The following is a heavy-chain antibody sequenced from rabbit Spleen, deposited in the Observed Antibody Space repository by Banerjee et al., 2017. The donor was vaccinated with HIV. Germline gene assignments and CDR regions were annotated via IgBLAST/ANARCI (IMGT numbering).Heavy chain of an antibody. Sequence: QSLEESGGDLVKPGASLTLTCTAAGFSFSTTYWMTWVRQAPGKGLEWIGCIYTGDGSTYYASWVNGRFTISKTSSTTLTLQMTSLTDADTATYFCARGGTFSINSGFYFDLWGPGTLVTVS. J-gene: IGHJ4*01. CDR3: ARGGTFSINSGFYFDL. CDR2: IYTGDGST. CDR1: GFSFSTTYW. D-gene: IGHD1-1*01. V-gene: IGHV1S40*01.